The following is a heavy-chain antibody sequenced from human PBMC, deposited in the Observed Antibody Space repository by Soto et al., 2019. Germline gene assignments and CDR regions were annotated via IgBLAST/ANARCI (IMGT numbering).Heavy chain of an antibody. D-gene: IGHD3-22*01. V-gene: IGHV4-39*01. CDR2: SYYSGST. J-gene: IGHJ5*02. CDR1: GGSISSSSYY. CDR3: ARQDDSSGYYFTDWFDP. Sequence: SETLSLTCTVSGGSISSSSYYWGWIRQPPGKGLEWIGSSYYSGSTYYNPSLKSRVTISVDTSKNQFSLKLSSVTAADTAVYYCARQDDSSGYYFTDWFDPWGQGTLVTVSS.